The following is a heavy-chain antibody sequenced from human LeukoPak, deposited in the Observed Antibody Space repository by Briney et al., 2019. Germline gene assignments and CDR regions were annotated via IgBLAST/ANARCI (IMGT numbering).Heavy chain of an antibody. J-gene: IGHJ4*02. V-gene: IGHV3-53*01. Sequence: GGSLRLSCAASGFIVSSNCMSWVRQAPGKGLEWVSVIYSGGSTYYADSVKGRFTISRDNSKNTLYLQMNSLRAEDTAVYYCARDHNPSFSRLLWFGELTTDYFDYWGQGTLVTVSS. CDR1: GFIVSSNC. CDR3: ARDHNPSFSRLLWFGELTTDYFDY. CDR2: IYSGGST. D-gene: IGHD3-10*01.